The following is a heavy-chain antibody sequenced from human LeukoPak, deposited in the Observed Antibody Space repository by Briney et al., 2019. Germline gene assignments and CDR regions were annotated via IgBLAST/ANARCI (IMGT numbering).Heavy chain of an antibody. V-gene: IGHV1-18*01. CDR3: AKGASGSYHTPYDY. Sequence: ASVKVSCKASGYTFTSYGISWVRQAPGQGLEWMGWISAYNGNTNYAQKLQGRVTMTTDTSTSTAYMELRSLRSDDTAVYYCAKGASGSYHTPYDYWGQGSLVTVSS. D-gene: IGHD1-26*01. CDR2: ISAYNGNT. CDR1: GYTFTSYG. J-gene: IGHJ4*02.